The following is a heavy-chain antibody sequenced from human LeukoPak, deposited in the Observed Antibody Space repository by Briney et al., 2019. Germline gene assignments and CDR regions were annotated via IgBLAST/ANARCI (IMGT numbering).Heavy chain of an antibody. V-gene: IGHV3-30*02. J-gene: IGHJ1*01. CDR1: GFTFSSYG. Sequence: GGSLRLSCAASGFTFSSYGMHWVRQAPGKGLEWVAFIRYDGSNKYYADSVKGRFTISRDNSKNTVYLQMNSLRAEDTAVYYCAKTCSSTSCHNGYFQHWGQGTLVTVSS. CDR2: IRYDGSNK. D-gene: IGHD2-2*01. CDR3: AKTCSSTSCHNGYFQH.